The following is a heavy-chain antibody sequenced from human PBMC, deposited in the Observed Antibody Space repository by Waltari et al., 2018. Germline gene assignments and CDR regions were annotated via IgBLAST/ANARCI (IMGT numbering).Heavy chain of an antibody. V-gene: IGHV1-18*01. J-gene: IGHJ4*02. CDR3: ARDAFRFLDF. CDR1: GYRFTSYG. D-gene: IGHD3-3*01. Sequence: QVHLVQSGTEVKQPGASVKVSSKASGYRFTSYGITWVRQAPGQGLEWMGWINTYDGNTNYGQELQGRLTMTTDTITTTAYMELRGLRADDTALYFCARDAFRFLDFWGQGTLVTVSS. CDR2: INTYDGNT.